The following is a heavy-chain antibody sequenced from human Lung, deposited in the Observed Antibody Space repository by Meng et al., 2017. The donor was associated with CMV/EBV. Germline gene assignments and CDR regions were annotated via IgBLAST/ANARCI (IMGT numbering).Heavy chain of an antibody. D-gene: IGHD1-26*01. Sequence: GRWGGEVKKRGASVTVSCKPSGYTFTNYGITWVRQAPGQGLEWMGWINAYNGDTNYAQTLQRRVTMTTDTSTRTAYMELRRLRSDDPAVYYCARVEVGITSGDYWGQGTLVTVSS. CDR2: INAYNGDT. CDR1: GYTFTNYG. J-gene: IGHJ4*02. CDR3: ARVEVGITSGDY. V-gene: IGHV1-18*01.